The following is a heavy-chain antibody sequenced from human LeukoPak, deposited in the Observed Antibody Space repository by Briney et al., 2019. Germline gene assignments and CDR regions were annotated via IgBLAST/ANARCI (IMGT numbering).Heavy chain of an antibody. CDR1: GGTFSSYA. CDR2: IIPIFGTA. J-gene: IGHJ6*02. V-gene: IGHV1-69*01. D-gene: IGHD2-15*01. Sequence: GSSVKVSCKASGGTFSSYAISWVRQAPGQGLEWMGGIIPIFGTANYAQKFQGRVTITADESTSTASMELSSLRSEDTAVYYCASGYCSGGSCRIYYYYGMDVWGQGTTVTVSS. CDR3: ASGYCSGGSCRIYYYYGMDV.